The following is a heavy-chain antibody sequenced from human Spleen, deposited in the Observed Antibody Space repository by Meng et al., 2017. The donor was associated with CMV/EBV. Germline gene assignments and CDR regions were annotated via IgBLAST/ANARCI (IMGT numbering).Heavy chain of an antibody. CDR3: ARAGAAVTTNFDF. CDR1: GYNFDIYG. V-gene: IGHV1-18*01. CDR2: VSAENGDT. J-gene: IGHJ4*02. D-gene: IGHD4-17*01. Sequence: QIQLVQSGPEFRRPGASVKVSCKASGYNFDIYGITWVRQAPGQGLEWVGWVSAENGDTDYGQKFQGRVTVTADTFTNTAHMEMRSLRSDDSAMYYCARAGAAVTTNFDFWGQGTLVTVSS.